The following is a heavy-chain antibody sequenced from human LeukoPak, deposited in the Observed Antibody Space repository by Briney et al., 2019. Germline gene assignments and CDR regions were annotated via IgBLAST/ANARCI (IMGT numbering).Heavy chain of an antibody. CDR2: INQDGSEK. D-gene: IGHD4-17*01. CDR3: ARYGALDY. CDR1: GFTFSSYW. J-gene: IGHJ4*02. V-gene: IGHV3-7*04. Sequence: GGSLRLSCAASGFTFSSYWMSWVRQAPGKGLQWVANINQDGSEKYYVDSVKGRFTISRDNAKNSLYLQMRSLRTEDTAVYYCARYGALDYWGQGTLVTVSS.